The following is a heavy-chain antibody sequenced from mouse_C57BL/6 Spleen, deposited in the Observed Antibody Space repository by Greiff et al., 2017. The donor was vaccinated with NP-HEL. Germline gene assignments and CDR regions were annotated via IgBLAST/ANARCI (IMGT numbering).Heavy chain of an antibody. V-gene: IGHV5-17*01. Sequence: EVMLVESGGGLVKPGGSLKLSCAASGFTFSDYGMHWVRQAPEQGLEWVAYISSGRSTIYSADTVKGRFTFSRDNAKNTLFLQMNSLRSEDKARYYCAKRTGTGWFAYWGQGTLVTVSA. CDR1: GFTFSDYG. D-gene: IGHD4-1*01. CDR2: ISSGRSTI. J-gene: IGHJ3*01. CDR3: AKRTGTGWFAY.